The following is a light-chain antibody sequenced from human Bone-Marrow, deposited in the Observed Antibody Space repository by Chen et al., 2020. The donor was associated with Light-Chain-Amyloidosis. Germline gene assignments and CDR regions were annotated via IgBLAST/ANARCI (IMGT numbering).Light chain of an antibody. J-gene: IGLJ3*02. Sequence: SYVLTQPSSVSVAPGQTATIACGGNNIGSTSVHWYQQTPGQAPLLVVYDDSDRPSGIPERLSGLNSGNTATLTISRVEAGDEADCYCQVWDRSSDRPVFGGGTKLTVL. CDR2: DDS. CDR3: QVWDRSSDRPV. V-gene: IGLV3-21*02. CDR1: NIGSTS.